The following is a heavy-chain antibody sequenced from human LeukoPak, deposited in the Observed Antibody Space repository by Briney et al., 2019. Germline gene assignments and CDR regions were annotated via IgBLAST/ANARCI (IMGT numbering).Heavy chain of an antibody. CDR2: ISSSGITI. CDR1: GFLFSSFE. CDR3: AKSPFGGVSVPEWFDP. Sequence: GGSLRLSCAASGFLFSSFEVNWVRQAPGKGLEWVSYISSSGITIYYADSVKGRFTISRDNAKNSLYLQMNSLRAGDTAVYYCAKSPFGGVSVPEWFDPWGQGTLVTVSS. D-gene: IGHD3-16*01. J-gene: IGHJ5*02. V-gene: IGHV3-48*03.